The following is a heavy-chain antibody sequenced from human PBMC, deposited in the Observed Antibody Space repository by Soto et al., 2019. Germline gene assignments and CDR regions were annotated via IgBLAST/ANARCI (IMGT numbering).Heavy chain of an antibody. CDR2: IYYSGST. Sequence: PSETLSLTCTVSGGSISSYYWGWIRQPPGKGLEWIGYIYYSGSTYYNPSLNSRVTISVDTSKNQFSLKLSSVTAADTAVYYCARENYRRGYFDYWGQGTLVTVSS. CDR3: ARENYRRGYFDY. V-gene: IGHV4-59*08. J-gene: IGHJ4*02. D-gene: IGHD1-7*01. CDR1: GGSISSYY.